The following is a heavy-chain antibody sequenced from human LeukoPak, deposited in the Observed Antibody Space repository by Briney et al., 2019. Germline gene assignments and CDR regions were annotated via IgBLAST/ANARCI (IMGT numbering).Heavy chain of an antibody. J-gene: IGHJ5*02. D-gene: IGHD6-19*01. Sequence: SETLSLTCTVSGGSISSHYWSWIRQPPGKGLEWIGYIYYSGSTNYNPSLKSRVTISVDTSKNQFSLKLSSVTAADTAVYYCARRPSAAVAGTWFDPWGQGTLVTVSS. CDR1: GGSISSHY. V-gene: IGHV4-59*11. CDR2: IYYSGST. CDR3: ARRPSAAVAGTWFDP.